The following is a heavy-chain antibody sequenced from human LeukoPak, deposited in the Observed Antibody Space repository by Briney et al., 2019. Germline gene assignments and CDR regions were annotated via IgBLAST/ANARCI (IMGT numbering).Heavy chain of an antibody. V-gene: IGHV4-59*01. Sequence: SETLSLTYTVSGGSISSYYWSWIRQPPGKGLEWIGYIYYTGSTNYNPSLKSRVTISVDTSKNQFSLKLSSVTTADTAMYYCARDRDYYGSGSSCWFDPWGQGTLVTVSS. J-gene: IGHJ5*02. CDR1: GGSISSYY. CDR3: ARDRDYYGSGSSCWFDP. CDR2: IYYTGST. D-gene: IGHD3-10*01.